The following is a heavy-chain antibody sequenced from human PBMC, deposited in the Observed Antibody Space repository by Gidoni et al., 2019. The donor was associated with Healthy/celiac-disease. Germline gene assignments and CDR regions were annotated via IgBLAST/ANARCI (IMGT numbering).Heavy chain of an antibody. D-gene: IGHD3-22*01. J-gene: IGHJ4*02. CDR2: ISYDGSNK. Sequence: QVQLVESGGGVVQPGRSLRLSCAASGFTSGSYAMHWVRQAPGKGLEWVAVISYDGSNKYYADSVKGRFTISRDNSKNTLYLQMNSLRAEDTAVYYCARALYYDSSGNLDYWGQGTLVTVSS. V-gene: IGHV3-30*04. CDR3: ARALYYDSSGNLDY. CDR1: GFTSGSYA.